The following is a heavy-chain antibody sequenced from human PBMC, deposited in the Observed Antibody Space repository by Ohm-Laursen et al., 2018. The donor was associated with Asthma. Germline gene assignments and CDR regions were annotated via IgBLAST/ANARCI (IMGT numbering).Heavy chain of an antibody. CDR1: GYTFTSYG. D-gene: IGHD6-19*01. V-gene: IGHV1-18*01. CDR2: ISAYNGNT. CDR3: ARSRSIAVAGTGGY. J-gene: IGHJ4*02. Sequence: ASVKVSCKASGYTFTSYGISWVRQAPGQGLEWMGWISAYNGNTNYAQKLQGRVTMTTDTSTSTAYMELRSLRSDDTAVYYCARSRSIAVAGTGGYWGQGTLVTVSS.